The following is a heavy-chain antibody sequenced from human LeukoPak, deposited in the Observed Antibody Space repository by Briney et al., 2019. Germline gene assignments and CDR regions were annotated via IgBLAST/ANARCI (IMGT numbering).Heavy chain of an antibody. CDR2: INPNSGGT. Sequence: ASVKVSCKASGYTFTGYYMHWVRQAPGQGLEWMGWINPNSGGTNYAQKFQGRVTMTRDTSINTAYMELSRLRSDDTAVYYCAREDGELWFGELLYYFDYWGQGTLVTVSS. D-gene: IGHD3-10*01. J-gene: IGHJ4*02. V-gene: IGHV1-2*02. CDR1: GYTFTGYY. CDR3: AREDGELWFGELLYYFDY.